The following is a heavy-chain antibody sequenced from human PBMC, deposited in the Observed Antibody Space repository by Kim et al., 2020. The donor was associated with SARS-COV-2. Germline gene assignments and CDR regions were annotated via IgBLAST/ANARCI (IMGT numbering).Heavy chain of an antibody. CDR1: GGSISSYY. V-gene: IGHV4-59*01. CDR3: ARGYCSGGSCYRYAFEI. CDR2: IYYSGST. J-gene: IGHJ3*02. D-gene: IGHD2-15*01. Sequence: SETLSLTCTVSGGSISSYYWSWIRQPPGKGLEWIGYIYYSGSTKYNPSLKSRVTISVDTSKNQFSLKLSSVTAADTAAYYCARGYCSGGSCYRYAFEIWGQGTMVTVSS.